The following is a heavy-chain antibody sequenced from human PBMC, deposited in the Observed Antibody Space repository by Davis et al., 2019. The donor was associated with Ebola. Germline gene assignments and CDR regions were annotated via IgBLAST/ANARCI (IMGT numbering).Heavy chain of an antibody. CDR3: ARVSSTGWFYFEY. J-gene: IGHJ4*02. Sequence: SVKVSCKASGYTFTSYGISWVRQAPGQGLEWMGGIIPLFGTAHSVQNFQGRLTITADESTSTVYMELSRLRSEDTAIYYCARVSSTGWFYFEYWGQGTPVTVSS. D-gene: IGHD6-19*01. CDR1: GYTFTSYG. CDR2: IIPLFGTA. V-gene: IGHV1-69*13.